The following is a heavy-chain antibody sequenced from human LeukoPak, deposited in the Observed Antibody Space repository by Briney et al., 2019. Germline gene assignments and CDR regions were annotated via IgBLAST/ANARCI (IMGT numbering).Heavy chain of an antibody. CDR3: ARTIMITFGGADNWFDP. CDR1: GYTFTSYD. D-gene: IGHD3-16*01. V-gene: IGHV1-8*02. Sequence: ASVKVSCKASGYTFTSYDINWVRQATGQGLEWMGWMNPNSGNTGYAQKFQGRVTMTRDTSISTAYMELSRLRSDDTAVYYCARTIMITFGGADNWFDPWGQGTLVTVSS. CDR2: MNPNSGNT. J-gene: IGHJ5*02.